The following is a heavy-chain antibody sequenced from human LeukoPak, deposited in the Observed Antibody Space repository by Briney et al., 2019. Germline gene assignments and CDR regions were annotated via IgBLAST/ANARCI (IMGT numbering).Heavy chain of an antibody. J-gene: IGHJ1*01. CDR1: GFTFSTYA. D-gene: IGHD3-10*01. CDR2: VSSSGRST. Sequence: TGGSLRLSCAASGFTFSTYAMSWVRQAPGKGLEWVSAVSSSGRSTYYADSVKGRFTISRDNSKDTLYLQMNSLRADDTAVYYCAKDLSSGELGYFQHWGQGTLVTVSS. CDR3: AKDLSSGELGYFQH. V-gene: IGHV3-23*01.